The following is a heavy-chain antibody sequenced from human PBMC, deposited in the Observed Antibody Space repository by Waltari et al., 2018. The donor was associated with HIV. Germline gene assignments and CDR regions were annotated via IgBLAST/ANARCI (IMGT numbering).Heavy chain of an antibody. CDR3: ARGLFGVGSNWFDP. V-gene: IGHV4-59*01. J-gene: IGHJ5*02. CDR2: IYYTGRT. CDR1: GGSFLSYH. D-gene: IGHD3-3*01. Sequence: QVQLQESGPGLVQPSETLSITCSVSGGSFLSYHWTWIRQPPGKGLEWIGYIYYTGRTNCNPSLKSRVTISVDTSKNQFSLRLRSVTAADTAVYYCARGLFGVGSNWFDPWGQGILVTVSS.